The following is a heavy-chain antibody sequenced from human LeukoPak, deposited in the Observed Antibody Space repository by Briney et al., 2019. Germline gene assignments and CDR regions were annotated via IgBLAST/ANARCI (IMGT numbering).Heavy chain of an antibody. Sequence: GGSLRLSCAASGFPLRTYNMNWVRQAPGKGLEWVSSITSCNSYIYYADSVKGRFTISRDNAKNSLYLQMNSLRAEDTAVYYCARDPYSGSYWDYYYYYMDLWGQGTTVTISS. CDR1: GFPLRTYN. D-gene: IGHD1-26*01. J-gene: IGHJ6*03. CDR2: ITSCNSYI. CDR3: ARDPYSGSYWDYYYYYMDL. V-gene: IGHV3-21*01.